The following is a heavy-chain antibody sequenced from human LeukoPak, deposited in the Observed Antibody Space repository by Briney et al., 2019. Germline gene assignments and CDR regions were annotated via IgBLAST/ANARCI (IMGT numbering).Heavy chain of an antibody. V-gene: IGHV3-33*01. CDR3: GRGINSGSYYNIVY. Sequence: GGSLILSCAASGFTFSSYGMHWVRQAPGKGLEWVAVIWYDGSNKYYADSVKGRFTISRDNSKNTLYLQMNSLRPEDTAVYYCGRGINSGSYYNIVYWGQGTLVTVSS. CDR1: GFTFSSYG. D-gene: IGHD3-10*01. J-gene: IGHJ4*02. CDR2: IWYDGSNK.